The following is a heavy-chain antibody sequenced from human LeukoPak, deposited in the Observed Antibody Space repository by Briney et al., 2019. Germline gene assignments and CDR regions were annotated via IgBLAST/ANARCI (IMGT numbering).Heavy chain of an antibody. CDR3: AKSYYYHSGSFDY. CDR1: GFIFSTFN. Sequence: GGSLRLSCAASGFIFSTFNMHWVRQAPGKGLEWVAVFSSDGRSTFYAENVQGRFTLSRDNSKNTLSLQMNSLRAEDTAVYYCAKSYYYHSGSFDYWGQGTLVTVSS. CDR2: FSSDGRST. V-gene: IGHV3-30*18. D-gene: IGHD3-10*01. J-gene: IGHJ4*02.